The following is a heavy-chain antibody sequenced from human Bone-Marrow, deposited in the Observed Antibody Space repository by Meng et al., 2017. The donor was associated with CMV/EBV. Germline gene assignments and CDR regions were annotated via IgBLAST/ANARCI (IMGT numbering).Heavy chain of an antibody. CDR1: GFTFSSYG. CDR3: AKEFRYCSSTSC. D-gene: IGHD2-2*01. V-gene: IGHV3-30*02. CDR2: IRYDGSNK. Sequence: GGSLRLPCAASGFTFSSYGMHWVRQAPGKGLEWVAFIRYDGSNKYYADSVKGRFTISRDNSKNTLYLQMNSLRAEDTAVYYCAKEFRYCSSTSCWGQGTLVTVSS. J-gene: IGHJ4*02.